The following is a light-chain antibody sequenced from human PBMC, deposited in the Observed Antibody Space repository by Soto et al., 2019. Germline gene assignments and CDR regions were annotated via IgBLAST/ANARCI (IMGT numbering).Light chain of an antibody. J-gene: IGLJ1*01. CDR3: ASWDDSLSGYV. CDR1: RLNIGSNL. Sequence: QSVLTQTPSASGTPGQRVSISCSGGRLNIGSNLVNWYQQLPGTAPKLLIYSNVQRPSGVPDRFSGSKSGTSASLAISGLRSEDEADYYCASWDDSLSGYVFGTGTKVTVL. CDR2: SNV. V-gene: IGLV1-47*02.